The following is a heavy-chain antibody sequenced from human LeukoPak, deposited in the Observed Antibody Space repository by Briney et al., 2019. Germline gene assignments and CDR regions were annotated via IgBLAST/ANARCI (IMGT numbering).Heavy chain of an antibody. V-gene: IGHV3-23*01. CDR1: GFTFRSHA. CDR3: AKDFRIGYSAHFDY. J-gene: IGHJ4*02. Sequence: GGSLRLSCVDSGFTFRSHAMSWVRQAPEKGLEFVSGIYENGGTTYYADSVKGRFSISRDNSKNTLYLQMDSLRGEDTAVYYCAKDFRIGYSAHFDYWGQGALVTVSS. CDR2: IYENGGTT. D-gene: IGHD2-21*01.